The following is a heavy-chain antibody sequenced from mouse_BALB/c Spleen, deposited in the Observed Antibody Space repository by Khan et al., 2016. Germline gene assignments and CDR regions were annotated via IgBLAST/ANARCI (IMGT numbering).Heavy chain of an antibody. CDR1: GLTFSNYW. Sequence: EVKLEEPGGGLVQPGGSMKLSCVAPGLTFSNYWKNWVRQPPAKELDLAAELRLKSHNFAIHYAESEKGRFTISHDDSKSSVYLQMNNLRPEDTGSYFCTTGFAYWGHGTRVTVSA. J-gene: IGHJ3*01. V-gene: IGHV6-6*02. CDR3: TTGFAY. CDR2: LRLKSHNFAI.